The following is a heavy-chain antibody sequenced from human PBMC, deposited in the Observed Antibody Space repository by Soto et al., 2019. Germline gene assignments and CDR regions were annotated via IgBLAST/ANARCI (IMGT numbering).Heavy chain of an antibody. J-gene: IGHJ2*01. CDR2: IYWDDDK. CDR1: GFSLSTSGVG. V-gene: IGHV2-5*02. Sequence: QITLKESGPRLVKPTQTLALTCTFSGFSLSTSGVGVGWIRQPPGKALEWLALIYWDDDKRYSPSLKSRLTITKDTSKNQVVLTMTNMDSVDTATYYCAHVVTRLWYFDLWGRGTLVTVSS. D-gene: IGHD2-21*02. CDR3: AHVVTRLWYFDL.